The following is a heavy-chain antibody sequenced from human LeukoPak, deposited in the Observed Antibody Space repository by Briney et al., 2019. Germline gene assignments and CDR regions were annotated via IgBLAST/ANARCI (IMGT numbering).Heavy chain of an antibody. J-gene: IGHJ6*03. CDR3: AVDYYYYMDV. Sequence: ASVKVSCKASGGTFSSYAISWVRQAPGQGLEWMGGIIPIFGTANYAQKFQGRVTITADESTSTAYMELSSLRSEDTAVYYCAVDYYYYMDVWGKGTTVTVSS. CDR2: IIPIFGTA. D-gene: IGHD5-12*01. CDR1: GGTFSSYA. V-gene: IGHV1-69*13.